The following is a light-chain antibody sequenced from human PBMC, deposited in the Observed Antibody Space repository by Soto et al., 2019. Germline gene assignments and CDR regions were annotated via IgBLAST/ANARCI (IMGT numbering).Light chain of an antibody. Sequence: EIVMTQSPATLSVSPGERATLSCRASQSVNSNLAWYQQKPGQAPRLLISGASTGATGIPARFSGSGSGTEFTLTISSLQSEDVAVYYCQQYHNWPRTFGQGTKVEIK. J-gene: IGKJ1*01. CDR3: QQYHNWPRT. CDR2: GAS. CDR1: QSVNSN. V-gene: IGKV3D-15*01.